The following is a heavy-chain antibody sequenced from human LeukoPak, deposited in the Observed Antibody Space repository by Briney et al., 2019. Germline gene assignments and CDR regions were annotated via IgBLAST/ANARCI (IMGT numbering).Heavy chain of an antibody. CDR3: ARGLRYSSSWYHY. CDR1: GGSISSSSYY. Sequence: PSETLSLTCTVSGGSISSSSYYWGWIRQPPGKGLEWIGSIYYSGSTYYNPSLKSRVTISVDTSKTQFSLKLSSVTAADTAVYYCARGLRYSSSWYHYWGQGTLVTVSS. J-gene: IGHJ4*02. D-gene: IGHD6-13*01. CDR2: IYYSGST. V-gene: IGHV4-39*01.